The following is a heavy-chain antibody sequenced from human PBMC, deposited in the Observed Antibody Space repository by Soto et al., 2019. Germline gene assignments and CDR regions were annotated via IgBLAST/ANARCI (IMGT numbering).Heavy chain of an antibody. CDR3: ATTVDSSSSSYYYYYYGMDV. CDR2: IDPSDSYT. CDR1: GYSFTSYW. Sequence: GESLKISCKGSGYSFTSYWISWVRQMPGKGLEWMGRIDPSDSYTNYSPSSQGHVTISADKSISTAYLQWSSLKASDTAMYYCATTVDSSSSSYYYYYYGMDVWGQGTTVTVSS. D-gene: IGHD6-6*01. J-gene: IGHJ6*02. V-gene: IGHV5-10-1*01.